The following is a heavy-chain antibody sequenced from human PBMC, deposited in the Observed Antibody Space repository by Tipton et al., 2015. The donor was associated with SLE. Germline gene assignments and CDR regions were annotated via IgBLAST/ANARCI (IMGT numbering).Heavy chain of an antibody. CDR1: GGSMDGDY. V-gene: IGHV4-59*01. CDR2: VYSSGFS. CDR3: ARVGHGFDDSGYNSHYYYYMDV. J-gene: IGHJ6*03. D-gene: IGHD3-22*01. Sequence: TLSLTCTVSGGSMDGDYWNWVRQPPGKGLEWVGYVYSSGFSDYNPSLRSRVTISLDTSKNQFSLRLSSATAADTAVYYCARVGHGFDDSGYNSHYYYYMDVWGKGTTVTVSS.